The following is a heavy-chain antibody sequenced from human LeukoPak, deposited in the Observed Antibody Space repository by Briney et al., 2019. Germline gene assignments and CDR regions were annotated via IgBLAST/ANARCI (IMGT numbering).Heavy chain of an antibody. Sequence: GGSLRLSCAVSGFTFSNYWMSWVRQAPGKGLEWVANIKQDGGEKYYADSVKGRFTTSRDNTKNSLYLQMNSLRAEDTAVYYCAKQRYGGEDYWGQGTLVTVSS. D-gene: IGHD3-16*01. CDR1: GFTFSNYW. CDR2: IKQDGGEK. J-gene: IGHJ4*02. CDR3: AKQRYGGEDY. V-gene: IGHV3-7*01.